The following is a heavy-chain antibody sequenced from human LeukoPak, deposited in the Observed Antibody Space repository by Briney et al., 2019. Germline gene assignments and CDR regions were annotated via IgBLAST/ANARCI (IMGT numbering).Heavy chain of an antibody. J-gene: IGHJ3*02. CDR2: INPSGGST. CDR1: GYTFTSYY. CDR3: AYSRSILNAFDI. Sequence: ASVKVSCKASGYTFTSYYMHWVRQAPGQGLEWMGIINPSGGSTSYAQKFQGRVTMTRDISTSTVYIDLSSLRSQDTAVYYCAYSRSILNAFDIWGQGTMVTVSS. V-gene: IGHV1-46*01. D-gene: IGHD6-6*01.